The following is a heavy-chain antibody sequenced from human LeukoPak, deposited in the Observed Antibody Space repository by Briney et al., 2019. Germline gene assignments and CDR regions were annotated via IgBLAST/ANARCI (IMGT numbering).Heavy chain of an antibody. V-gene: IGHV4-34*01. CDR3: ARTYSGYDYGLPNFDY. CDR2: INHSGST. J-gene: IGHJ4*02. D-gene: IGHD5-12*01. CDR1: GGSFSGYY. Sequence: SETLSLTCAVYGGSFSGYYWSWIRQPPGKGLEWIGEINHSGSTNYNPSLKSRVTISVDTSKNQFSLKLSSVTAADTAVYCCARTYSGYDYGLPNFDYWGQGTLVTVSS.